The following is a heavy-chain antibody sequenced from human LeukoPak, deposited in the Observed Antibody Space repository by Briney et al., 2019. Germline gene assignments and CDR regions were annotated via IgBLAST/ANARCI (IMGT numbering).Heavy chain of an antibody. V-gene: IGHV3-48*03. CDR2: ISSSGSTI. CDR1: GFTFSSYE. J-gene: IGHJ2*01. CDR3: ASFPSNGGWYFGL. Sequence: PGGSLRLSCAASGFTFSSYEMNWVRQAPGKGLEWVSYISSSGSTIYYADSVKGRFTISRDNAKNSLYLQMNSLRAEDTAVYYCASFPSNGGWYFGLWGRGTLVTVSS. D-gene: IGHD4-23*01.